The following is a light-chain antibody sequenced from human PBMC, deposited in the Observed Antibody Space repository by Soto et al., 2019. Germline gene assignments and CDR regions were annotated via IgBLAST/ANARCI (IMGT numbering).Light chain of an antibody. CDR2: DAS. J-gene: IGKJ4*01. CDR1: QTISSW. Sequence: DIQMTQSPSTLSGSVGDRVTITCRASQTISSWLSWYQQKPGKAPKLLIFDASTLQSGVPSRFSGSGSGTDFTFTISSLQPEDIATYYCQQYDNLPLTFGGGTKVDIK. CDR3: QQYDNLPLT. V-gene: IGKV1-5*01.